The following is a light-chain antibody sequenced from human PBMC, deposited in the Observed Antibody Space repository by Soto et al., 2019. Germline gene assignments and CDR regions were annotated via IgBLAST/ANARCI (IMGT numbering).Light chain of an antibody. V-gene: IGKV3-11*01. CDR2: DAS. CDR3: QQRSNWPIT. J-gene: IGKJ5*01. Sequence: EIVLTQSPAPLSLSPGERATLSCRASQSVYSNLAWYQQKPGQAPRLLIYDASNRATGIPARFRGSGSGTDFTLTISSLEPEDFAVYYCQQRSNWPITFGQGTRLEIK. CDR1: QSVYSN.